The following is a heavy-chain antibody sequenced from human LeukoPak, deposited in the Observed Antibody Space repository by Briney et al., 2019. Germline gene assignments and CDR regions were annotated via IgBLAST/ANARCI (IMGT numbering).Heavy chain of an antibody. CDR1: GFTFSSYG. V-gene: IGHV3-33*01. CDR3: ARGGHDYGDPGYYYYYGMDV. Sequence: PGGSLRLSCAASGFTFSSYGMHCVRQAPGKGLEWVAVIWYDGSNKYYADSVKGRFTISRDNSKNTLYLQMNSLRAEDTAVYYCARGGHDYGDPGYYYYYGMDVWGQGTTVTVSS. J-gene: IGHJ6*02. D-gene: IGHD4-17*01. CDR2: IWYDGSNK.